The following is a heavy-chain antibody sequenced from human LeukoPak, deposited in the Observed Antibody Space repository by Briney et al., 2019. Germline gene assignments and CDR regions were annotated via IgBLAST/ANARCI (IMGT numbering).Heavy chain of an antibody. D-gene: IGHD2-15*01. Sequence: ASVTVSCKASGYTFTGYYMHWVRQAPGQGLEWMGWINPNSGGTNYAQKFQGRVTMTRDTSISTAYMELSRLRSDDTAVYYCARRAAGGVVDLDYWGQGTLVTVSS. CDR2: INPNSGGT. J-gene: IGHJ4*02. CDR1: GYTFTGYY. CDR3: ARRAAGGVVDLDY. V-gene: IGHV1-2*02.